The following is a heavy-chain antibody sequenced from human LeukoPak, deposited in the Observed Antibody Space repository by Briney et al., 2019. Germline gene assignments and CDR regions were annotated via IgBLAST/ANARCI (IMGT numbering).Heavy chain of an antibody. V-gene: IGHV3-53*01. CDR1: GFTVSSNY. D-gene: IGHD5-18*01. Sequence: TGGSLRLSCAASGFTVSSNYMSWVRQAPGKGLEWVSVIYSGGSTYYADSVRGRFTTSRDNSKNTLYLQMNSLRAEDTAVYYCASSLGYSYEIWGQGTLVTVSS. CDR3: ASSLGYSYEI. CDR2: IYSGGST. J-gene: IGHJ4*02.